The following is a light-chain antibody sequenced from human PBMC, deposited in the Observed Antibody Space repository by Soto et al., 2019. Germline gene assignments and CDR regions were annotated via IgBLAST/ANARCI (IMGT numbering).Light chain of an antibody. CDR1: QSVMSSF. CDR3: QQYGSSPT. J-gene: IGKJ4*01. CDR2: GAS. V-gene: IGKV3-20*01. Sequence: EIVLTQSPGTLSLSPGEGATLSCRASQSVMSSFLAWYQQKPGQAPSLLIYGASSRATGIPDRFSGGGSGTDLTFTISRLEPEDLAVYYCQQYGSSPTFGGGTKVEIK.